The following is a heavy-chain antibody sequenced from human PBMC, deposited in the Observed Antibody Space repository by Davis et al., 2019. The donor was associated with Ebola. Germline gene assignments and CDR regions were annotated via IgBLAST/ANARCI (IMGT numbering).Heavy chain of an antibody. CDR3: ARDRRDGYNPFDY. D-gene: IGHD5-24*01. CDR1: GFTFSSYS. V-gene: IGHV3-48*02. Sequence: GESPKISCAASGFTFSSYSMNWVRQAPGKGLEWVSYISSSSSTIYYADSVKGRFTISRDNAKNSLYLQMNSLRDEDTAVYYCARDRRDGYNPFDYWGQGTLVTVSS. J-gene: IGHJ4*02. CDR2: ISSSSSTI.